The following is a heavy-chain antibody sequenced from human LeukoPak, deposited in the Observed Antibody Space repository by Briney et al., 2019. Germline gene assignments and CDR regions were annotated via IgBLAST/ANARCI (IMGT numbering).Heavy chain of an antibody. CDR1: GFTFSSYE. Sequence: PGGSLRLSCAASGFTFSSYEMNWVRQAPGKGLEWVSYISSSGSTIYYADSVKGRFTISRDNAKNSLYLQMDSLRAEDTAVYYCAGLGITMIGGVWGKGTTVTISS. CDR3: AGLGITMIGGV. D-gene: IGHD3-10*02. J-gene: IGHJ6*04. V-gene: IGHV3-48*03. CDR2: ISSSGSTI.